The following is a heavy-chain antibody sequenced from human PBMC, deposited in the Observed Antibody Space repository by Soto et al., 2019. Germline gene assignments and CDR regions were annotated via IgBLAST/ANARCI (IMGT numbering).Heavy chain of an antibody. CDR2: ISSSGSTI. J-gene: IGHJ4*02. CDR3: ARDRGWSSSPGFFDY. CDR1: GFTFSSYE. Sequence: EAQLVESGGGLVQPGGSLRLSCAASGFTFSSYEMNWVRQAPGKGLEWVSYISSSGSTIYYADSVEGRFTISRDNAKNSLFLQMNSLRAEDTAAYYCARDRGWSSSPGFFDYWGQGTLVTVSS. V-gene: IGHV3-48*03. D-gene: IGHD6-6*01.